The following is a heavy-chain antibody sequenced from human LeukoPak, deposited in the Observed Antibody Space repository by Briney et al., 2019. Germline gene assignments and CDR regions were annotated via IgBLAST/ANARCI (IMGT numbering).Heavy chain of an antibody. CDR3: ARDGDSSGWYYYYYMDV. D-gene: IGHD6-19*01. CDR2: IKQDESER. J-gene: IGHJ6*03. V-gene: IGHV3-7*01. Sequence: GGSLRLSCEASGFSFSSYWMTWVRQPPGKGPEWVANIKQDESERYSVDSVKGRFTISRDNAKNSVYLHMNSLRAEDTALYYCARDGDSSGWYYYYYMDVWGKGTTVTISS. CDR1: GFSFSSYW.